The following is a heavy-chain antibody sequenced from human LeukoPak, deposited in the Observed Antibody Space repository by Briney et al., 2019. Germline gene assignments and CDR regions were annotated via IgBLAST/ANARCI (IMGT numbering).Heavy chain of an antibody. Sequence: PSETLSLTCTVSGGSISSSSYYWSWIRQPPGKGLEWIGEINHSGSTNYNPSLKSRVTMSVDTSKNQFSLKMRSVTAADTAVYYCARARGTVAIDYWGQGTLVTVSS. D-gene: IGHD5-12*01. CDR3: ARARGTVAIDY. CDR1: GGSISSSSYY. J-gene: IGHJ4*02. CDR2: INHSGST. V-gene: IGHV4-39*07.